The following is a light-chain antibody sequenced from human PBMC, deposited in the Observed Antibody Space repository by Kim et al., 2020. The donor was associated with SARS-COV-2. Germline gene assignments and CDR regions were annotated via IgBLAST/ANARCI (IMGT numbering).Light chain of an antibody. CDR3: SSYTSSRNVV. CDR2: DVS. V-gene: IGLV2-14*03. Sequence: QSITIACTGTSSDVGGYNYVSWYQQHPGKAPKLMIYDVSNRPSGVSNRFSGSKSGNTASLTISGLQAEDEADYYCSSYTSSRNVVFGGGTQLTVL. CDR1: SSDVGGYNY. J-gene: IGLJ2*01.